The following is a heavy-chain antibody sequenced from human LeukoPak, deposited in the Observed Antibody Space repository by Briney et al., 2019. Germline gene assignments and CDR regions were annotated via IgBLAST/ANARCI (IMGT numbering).Heavy chain of an antibody. V-gene: IGHV5-51*01. CDR2: IYPADSIT. CDR3: ARLAPDYADYWFDP. Sequence: GESLKISCKTSGYDFSSKWIGWVRQMPGKGLEWMGIIYPADSITRYSPSFQGHVTMSVDTSINTAYLQWTSLKPSDTAIYYSARLAPDYADYWFDPWGQGTLVTVSS. J-gene: IGHJ5*02. CDR1: GYDFSSKW. D-gene: IGHD4-17*01.